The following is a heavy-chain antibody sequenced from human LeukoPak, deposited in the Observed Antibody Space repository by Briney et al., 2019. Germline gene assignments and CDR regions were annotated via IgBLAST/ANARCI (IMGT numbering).Heavy chain of an antibody. D-gene: IGHD1-1*01. CDR1: GYTFTGYY. CDR2: IIPILGIA. Sequence: GASVKVSCKASGYTFTGYYMHWVRQAPGQGLEWVGRIIPILGIANYAQKFQGRVTITADKSTSTAFMELSSLRSEDTAVYYCARDWNDGGYYGMDVWGQGTTVTVSS. CDR3: ARDWNDGGYYGMDV. V-gene: IGHV1-69*04. J-gene: IGHJ6*02.